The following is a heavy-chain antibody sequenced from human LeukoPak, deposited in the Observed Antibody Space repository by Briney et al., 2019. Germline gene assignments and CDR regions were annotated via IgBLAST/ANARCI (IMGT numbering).Heavy chain of an antibody. Sequence: GGSLRLSCAASGFTFSGSAIHWVRQASGKGLEWVGRIRSKADNYATGYAASVKGRFTLSRDDSKNTAYLQMYRLKTEDTTVYYCTRVPTRGSGNDYWGQGTQVTVSS. CDR1: GFTFSGSA. CDR2: IRSKADNYAT. V-gene: IGHV3-73*01. D-gene: IGHD3-10*01. CDR3: TRVPTRGSGNDY. J-gene: IGHJ4*02.